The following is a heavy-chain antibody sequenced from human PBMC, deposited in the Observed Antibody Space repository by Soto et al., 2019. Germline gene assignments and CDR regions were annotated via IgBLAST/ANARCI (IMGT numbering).Heavy chain of an antibody. CDR2: IYYSGST. V-gene: IGHV4-59*01. Sequence: SETLSLTCTVSGGSISSYYWSWIRQPPGKGLEWIGYIYYSGSTNYNPSLKSRVTISVDTSKNQFSLKLSSVTAADTAVYYCARVGAETGTTGYPNYYYYYYMDVWGKGTTVTVSS. J-gene: IGHJ6*03. CDR3: ARVGAETGTTGYPNYYYYYYMDV. D-gene: IGHD1-1*01. CDR1: GGSISSYY.